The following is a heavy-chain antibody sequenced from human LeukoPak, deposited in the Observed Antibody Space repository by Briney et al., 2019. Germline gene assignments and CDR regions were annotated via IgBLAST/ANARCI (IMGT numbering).Heavy chain of an antibody. CDR3: ARAAIAAARIYYYMDV. V-gene: IGHV3-21*01. J-gene: IGHJ6*03. D-gene: IGHD6-13*01. Sequence: GGSLRLSCAASGFTFSGYSMNWVRQAPGKGLEWVSFISTSSSYIHNADSVKGRFTISRDNAENSLYLQMNSLRAEDTAVYYCARAAIAAARIYYYMDVWGKGTTVTVSS. CDR1: GFTFSGYS. CDR2: ISTSSSYI.